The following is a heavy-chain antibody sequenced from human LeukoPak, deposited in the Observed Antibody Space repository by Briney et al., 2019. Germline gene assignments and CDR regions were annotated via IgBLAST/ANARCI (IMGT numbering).Heavy chain of an antibody. V-gene: IGHV3-48*02. J-gene: IGHJ5*02. Sequence: GRSLRLSCAASGLTFSSYSMDWVRQAPGKGLEWVSYISTSSSSIDYADSVKGGFTISRDDAKNSLYLQMNSLRNEDTAVYYCASSSGWIDHWGQGTLVTVSS. CDR3: ASSSGWIDH. D-gene: IGHD6-19*01. CDR2: ISTSSSSI. CDR1: GLTFSSYS.